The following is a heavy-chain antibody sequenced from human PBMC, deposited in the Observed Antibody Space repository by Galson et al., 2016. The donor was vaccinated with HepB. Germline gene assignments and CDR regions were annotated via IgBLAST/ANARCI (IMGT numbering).Heavy chain of an antibody. CDR2: ISGSSGRI. D-gene: IGHD7-27*01. Sequence: SLRLSCAASGFTFSSYWMTWVRQAPGKGLEWVALISGSSGRIYYADSVKGRFTISRDNSKNTLYLQMNSLRAEDTAVYYCAREAGDHWYFDLWGRGTLVTVSS. CDR3: AREAGDHWYFDL. V-gene: IGHV3-23*01. CDR1: GFTFSSYW. J-gene: IGHJ2*01.